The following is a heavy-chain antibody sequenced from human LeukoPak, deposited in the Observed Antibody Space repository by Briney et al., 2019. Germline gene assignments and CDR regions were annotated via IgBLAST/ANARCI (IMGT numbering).Heavy chain of an antibody. D-gene: IGHD6-19*01. J-gene: IGHJ4*02. CDR3: ARDRSSGWYGDY. Sequence: ASVKVSCKASGYTFTSYGISWVRQAPGQGLEWMGWISAYNGNTNYAQKLQGRITMTTDTSTSTAYMELRSLRSDDTAVYYCARDRSSGWYGDYWGQGTLVTVSS. CDR1: GYTFTSYG. V-gene: IGHV1-18*01. CDR2: ISAYNGNT.